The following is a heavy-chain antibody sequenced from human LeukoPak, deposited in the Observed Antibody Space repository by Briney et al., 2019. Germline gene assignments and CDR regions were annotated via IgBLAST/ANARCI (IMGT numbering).Heavy chain of an antibody. D-gene: IGHD2-2*01. CDR3: ARAPPPVPAAADAFDI. CDR2: ISSSSSSYI. CDR1: GFTFNTYS. J-gene: IGHJ3*02. Sequence: TGGSLRLSCAASGFTFNTYSMNWVRQAPGKGLEWVSSISSSSSSYIYYADSVKGRFTISRDNAKNSLYLQMNSLRAEDTAVYYCARAPPPVPAAADAFDIWGQGTMVTVSS. V-gene: IGHV3-21*01.